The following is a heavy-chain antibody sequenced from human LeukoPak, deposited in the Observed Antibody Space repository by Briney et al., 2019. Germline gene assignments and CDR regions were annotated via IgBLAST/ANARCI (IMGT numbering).Heavy chain of an antibody. V-gene: IGHV4-59*01. CDR3: ARSLNYYDSSGPYYFDY. D-gene: IGHD3-22*01. CDR2: IYYSGST. Sequence: SETLSFTCTVSGGSISSYYWSWIRQPPGKGLEWIGYIYYSGSTNYNPSLKSRVTISVDTSKNQFSLKLSSVTAADTAVYYCARSLNYYDSSGPYYFDYWGQGTLVTVSS. J-gene: IGHJ4*02. CDR1: GGSISSYY.